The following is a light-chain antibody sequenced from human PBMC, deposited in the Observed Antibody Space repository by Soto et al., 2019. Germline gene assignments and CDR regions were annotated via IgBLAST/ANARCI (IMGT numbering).Light chain of an antibody. Sequence: DFQMTQSPSTLSASVGDRVTITCRASQSSNNYLAWYQQKPGQAPKLLIYKASSLDSGVPSRFSGSGSGTEFTLTISSLQPDDFATYYCQQYNTYSPTWTFGQGTKVEIK. J-gene: IGKJ1*01. CDR3: QQYNTYSPTWT. CDR2: KAS. CDR1: QSSNNY. V-gene: IGKV1-5*03.